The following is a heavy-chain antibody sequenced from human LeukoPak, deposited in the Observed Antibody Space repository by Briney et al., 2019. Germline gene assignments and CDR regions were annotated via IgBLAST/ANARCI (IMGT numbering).Heavy chain of an antibody. Sequence: PGGSLRLSCEASGFTLSTYWMHWVRQAPGKGLVWASRINSVGSSTTYADSVKGRFTISRDNAKNTLYQQMNSLRAEDTALYYCARGRSGAGNSFDYWGQGILVTVSS. CDR2: INSVGSST. CDR1: GFTLSTYW. V-gene: IGHV3-74*01. J-gene: IGHJ4*02. CDR3: ARGRSGAGNSFDY. D-gene: IGHD2-8*02.